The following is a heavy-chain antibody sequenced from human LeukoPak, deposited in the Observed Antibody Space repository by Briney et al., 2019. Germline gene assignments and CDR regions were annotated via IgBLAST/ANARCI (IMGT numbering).Heavy chain of an antibody. Sequence: ETLSLTCAXYGGSFXGYYWSWIRQPPGKGLEWIGEINHSGSTNYNPSLKSRVTISVDTSKNQFSLKLSSVTAADTAVYYCARGRASIAAAGTVDYWGQGTLVTVSS. CDR1: GGSFXGYY. D-gene: IGHD6-13*01. CDR2: INHSGST. J-gene: IGHJ4*02. V-gene: IGHV4-34*01. CDR3: ARGRASIAAAGTVDY.